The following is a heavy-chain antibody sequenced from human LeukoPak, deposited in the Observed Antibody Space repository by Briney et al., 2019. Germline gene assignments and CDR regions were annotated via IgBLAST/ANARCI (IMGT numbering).Heavy chain of an antibody. Sequence: SETLSLTCTVSGGSISSYYWSWIRQHPGKGLEWIGYIYYSGSTYYNPSLKSRVTISVDTSKNQFSLKLSSVTAADTAVYYCARGGGYQLLTQPLDHWGQGTLVTVSS. CDR2: IYYSGST. V-gene: IGHV4-59*06. CDR1: GGSISSYY. CDR3: ARGGGYQLLTQPLDH. D-gene: IGHD2-2*01. J-gene: IGHJ4*02.